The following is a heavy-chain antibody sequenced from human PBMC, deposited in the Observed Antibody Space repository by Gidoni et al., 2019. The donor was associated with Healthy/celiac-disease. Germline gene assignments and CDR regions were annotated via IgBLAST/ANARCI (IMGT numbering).Heavy chain of an antibody. CDR1: GGSISSGSYY. J-gene: IGHJ5*02. D-gene: IGHD3-3*01. CDR3: ARSGYDFWSGYSNWFDP. V-gene: IGHV4-61*02. Sequence: QVQLQESGPGLVKPSQTLSLTCTVSGGSISSGSYYWSWIRQPAGKGLEWIGRIYTSGSTHYNPSLKSRVTISVDTSKNQFSLKLSSVTAADTAVYYCARSGYDFWSGYSNWFDPWGQGTLVTVSS. CDR2: IYTSGST.